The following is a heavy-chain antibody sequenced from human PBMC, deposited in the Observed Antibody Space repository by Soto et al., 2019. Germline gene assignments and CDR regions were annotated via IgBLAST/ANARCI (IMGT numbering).Heavy chain of an antibody. CDR3: ATLTTVTTPYNWFDP. J-gene: IGHJ5*02. CDR2: ISSRGSST. V-gene: IGHV3-23*04. CDR1: GFTFAAYA. Sequence: EVQLVESGGGLVQPGGSLRLSCAASGFTFAAYAMTWVRQAPGRGLEWVSGISSRGSSTYYADSVKGRFAVSRDNSKNTLYLQMSSLRAEDTAVYYCATLTTVTTPYNWFDPWGQGTLVTVSS. D-gene: IGHD4-4*01.